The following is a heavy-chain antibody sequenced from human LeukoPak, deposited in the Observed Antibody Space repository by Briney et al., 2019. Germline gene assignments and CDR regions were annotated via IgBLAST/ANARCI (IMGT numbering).Heavy chain of an antibody. Sequence: PSETLSLTCAVSGGSISSSNWWSWVRQPPGKGLEWIGEIYHSGSTNYNPSLKSRVTISVDKSKNQFSLKLSSVTAADTAVYYCAREGLSKTSMVDDAFDIWGQGTLVTVSS. CDR3: AREGLSKTSMVDDAFDI. J-gene: IGHJ3*02. D-gene: IGHD2-8*01. V-gene: IGHV4-4*02. CDR1: GGSISSSNW. CDR2: IYHSGST.